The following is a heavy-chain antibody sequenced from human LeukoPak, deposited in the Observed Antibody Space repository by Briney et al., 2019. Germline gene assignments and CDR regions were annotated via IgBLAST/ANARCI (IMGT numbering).Heavy chain of an antibody. J-gene: IGHJ4*02. CDR2: IIPNSGAT. CDR3: ARQLGATSRNY. CDR1: GYTFTGYY. V-gene: IGHV1-2*02. Sequence: ASVKVSCKASGYTFTGYYMHWVRQAPGQGLEWMGWIIPNSGATNYAQNFQGRVTMTRDTSISTAYMELNRPTSDDTAVYYCARQLGATSRNYWGQGTLVTVSS. D-gene: IGHD1-26*01.